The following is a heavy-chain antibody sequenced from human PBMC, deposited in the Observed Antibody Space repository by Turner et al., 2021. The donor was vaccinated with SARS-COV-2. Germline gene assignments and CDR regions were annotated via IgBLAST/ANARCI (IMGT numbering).Heavy chain of an antibody. D-gene: IGHD4-17*01. CDR3: AILTATSSGF. Sequence: EVQLLESGGGLVQPGGSLRLSCAASGFTSSNYPMSWVRQAPGKGLEWVSSISGSGGSTYYADSVKGRFTISRDNSKNTLYRQLNSLRAEDTAVYYCAILTATSSGFWGQGTLVTVSS. J-gene: IGHJ4*02. CDR1: GFTSSNYP. V-gene: IGHV3-23*01. CDR2: ISGSGGST.